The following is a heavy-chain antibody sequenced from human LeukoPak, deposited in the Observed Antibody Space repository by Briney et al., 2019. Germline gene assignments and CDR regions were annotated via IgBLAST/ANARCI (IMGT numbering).Heavy chain of an antibody. CDR2: IYHSGST. D-gene: IGHD2-2*01. J-gene: IGHJ2*01. V-gene: IGHV4-30-2*01. CDR1: GGSISSGGYS. Sequence: SETLSLTCAVSGGSISSGGYSWSWIRQPPGKGLEWIGYIYHSGSTYYNPSLKSRVTISVDRSKNQFSLKLSSVTAADTAVDYWARGLGYWSSTSCPGGGNWYFDLWGRGTLVTVSS. CDR3: ARGLGYWSSTSCPGGGNWYFDL.